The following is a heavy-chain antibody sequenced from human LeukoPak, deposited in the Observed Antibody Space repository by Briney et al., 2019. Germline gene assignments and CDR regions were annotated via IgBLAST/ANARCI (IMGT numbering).Heavy chain of an antibody. D-gene: IGHD4-17*01. V-gene: IGHV3-21*04. Sequence: PGGSLRLSCAASGFTFSSYSMNWVRQAPGKGLEWVSSISSSSSYIYYADSVKGRFTISRDNSKNKLYLQMNSLRAEDTAVYYCAKYAAFNDYGDKDYWGQGTLVTVSS. J-gene: IGHJ4*02. CDR2: ISSSSSYI. CDR1: GFTFSSYS. CDR3: AKYAAFNDYGDKDY.